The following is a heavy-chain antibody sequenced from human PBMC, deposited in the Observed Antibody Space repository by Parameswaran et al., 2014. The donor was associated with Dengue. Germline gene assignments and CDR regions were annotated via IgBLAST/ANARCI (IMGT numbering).Heavy chain of an antibody. V-gene: IGHV1-46*01. CDR2: INPSGGST. Sequence: WVRQAPGQGLEWMGIINPSGGSTSYAQKFQGRVTMTRDTSTSTVYMELSSLRSEDTAVYYCARDGGYCSGGSCPKPYYFDYWGQGTLVTVSS. J-gene: IGHJ4*02. D-gene: IGHD2-15*01. CDR3: ARDGGYCSGGSCPKPYYFDY.